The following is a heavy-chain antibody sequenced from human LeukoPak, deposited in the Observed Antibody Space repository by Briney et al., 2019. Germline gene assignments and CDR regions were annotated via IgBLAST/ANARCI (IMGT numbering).Heavy chain of an antibody. CDR1: GFTFSNAW. V-gene: IGHV3-7*01. CDR3: TSWGDTTAEYFQR. CDR2: INPDGRDT. D-gene: IGHD2-21*02. J-gene: IGHJ1*01. Sequence: GGSLRLSCAASGFTFSNAWMSWVRQAPGKGLEWVAHINPDGRDTYYVDSVKGRFTISRDNAQNSMYLQMNSLRVEDTAVYYCTSWGDTTAEYFQRWGQGTLVTVSS.